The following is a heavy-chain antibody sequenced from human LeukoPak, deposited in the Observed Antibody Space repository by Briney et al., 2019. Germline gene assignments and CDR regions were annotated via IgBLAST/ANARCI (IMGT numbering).Heavy chain of an antibody. CDR2: IRYDGSNK. D-gene: IGHD3-16*02. CDR3: AKDWRRLGELSLSPFDY. Sequence: GGSLRLSCTVSGFTFSSYGMHWVRQAPGKGLEWVAFIRYDGSNKYYADSVKGRFTISRDNSKNTLYLQMNSLRAEDTAVYYCAKDWRRLGELSLSPFDYWGQGTLVTVSS. CDR1: GFTFSSYG. V-gene: IGHV3-30*02. J-gene: IGHJ4*02.